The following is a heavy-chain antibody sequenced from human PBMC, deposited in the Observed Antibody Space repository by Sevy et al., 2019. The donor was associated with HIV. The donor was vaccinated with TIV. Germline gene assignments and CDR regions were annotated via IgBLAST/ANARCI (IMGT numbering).Heavy chain of an antibody. J-gene: IGHJ4*02. CDR3: ARAQQITMLVVIGGLYFDF. Sequence: GGSLRLSCATSGFTFSSNWMTWVRQAPGKGLEWVANVKQDMSEKYYADSVKGRFTISRDNAKNSLYQEMNSLRAEDTAVYYCARAQQITMLVVIGGLYFDFWGQGTLVTVSS. V-gene: IGHV3-7*01. CDR1: GFTFSSNW. D-gene: IGHD3-22*01. CDR2: VKQDMSEK.